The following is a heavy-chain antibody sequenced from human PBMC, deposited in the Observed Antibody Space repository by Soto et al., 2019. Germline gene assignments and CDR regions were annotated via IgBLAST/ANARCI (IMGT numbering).Heavy chain of an antibody. V-gene: IGHV4-34*01. Sequence: QVQLQQWGAGLLKPSETLSLTCAVYGGSFSGYYWSWIRQPPGKGLEWIGEINHSGSTNYNPSLKRRVTISVDTSKHQFSLKLSSVTAADTAVYYCASGLAYYFGYLGQGTLVTVSS. CDR3: ASGLAYYFGY. CDR2: INHSGST. CDR1: GGSFSGYY. J-gene: IGHJ4*02.